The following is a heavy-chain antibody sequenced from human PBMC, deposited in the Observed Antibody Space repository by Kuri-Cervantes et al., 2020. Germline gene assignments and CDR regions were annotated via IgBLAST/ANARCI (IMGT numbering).Heavy chain of an antibody. V-gene: IGHV4-61*01. J-gene: IGHJ3*02. CDR1: GGSVGSVSYY. CDR2: IYYSGST. CDR3: ASDYDDSSGYCAFDI. D-gene: IGHD3-22*01. Sequence: SETLSLTCTVSGGSVGSVSYYWSWIRQPPGKGLEEIGYIYYSGSTNYNPALKSRVSITVDTAKNQYSLKLSSVTAADTAVYFCASDYDDSSGYCAFDIWGQGTMVTVSS.